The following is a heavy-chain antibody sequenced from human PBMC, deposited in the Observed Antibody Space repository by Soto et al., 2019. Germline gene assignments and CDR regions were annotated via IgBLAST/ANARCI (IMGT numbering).Heavy chain of an antibody. J-gene: IGHJ4*02. Sequence: SETLSLTCTVSGGSISSGENFWNWIRQSPGKGLEWIGYIHHSGSTYYNPSLKSRLTISVDTSKNQISLKLNSVTAADTAVYYCARDTGTYPYYFDYWGQGTLVTVSS. CDR2: IHHSGST. V-gene: IGHV4-30-4*01. CDR3: ARDTGTYPYYFDY. D-gene: IGHD1-1*01. CDR1: GGSISSGENF.